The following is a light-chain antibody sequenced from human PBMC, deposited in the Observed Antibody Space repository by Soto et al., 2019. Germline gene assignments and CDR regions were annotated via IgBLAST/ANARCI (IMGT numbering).Light chain of an antibody. V-gene: IGLV1-40*01. CDR1: NSNIGAGYD. J-gene: IGLJ2*01. Sequence: QSVLTQPPSVSGAPGQRGTISCTGSNSNIGAGYDVHWYQQLPGTAPKLLIYGNSNRPSGVPDRFSGSKSGTSASLAITGLQADDEADYYCQSYDTSLSGFVVFGGGTKLTVL. CDR3: QSYDTSLSGFVV. CDR2: GNS.